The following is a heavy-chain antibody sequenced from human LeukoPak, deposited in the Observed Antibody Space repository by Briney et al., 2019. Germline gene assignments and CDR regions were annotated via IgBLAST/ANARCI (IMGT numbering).Heavy chain of an antibody. D-gene: IGHD3-16*02. CDR3: ARDYVWGSYRFHDAFDI. Sequence: QPGGSLRLSCAASGFTVSNHYMNWVRQAPGKGLEWVSVIYSGGNTYYADSVKGRFTISRDNSKNTLYLQMNSLRAEDTAVYYCARDYVWGSYRFHDAFDIWGQGTMVTVSS. J-gene: IGHJ3*02. CDR1: GFTVSNHY. V-gene: IGHV3-53*01. CDR2: IYSGGNT.